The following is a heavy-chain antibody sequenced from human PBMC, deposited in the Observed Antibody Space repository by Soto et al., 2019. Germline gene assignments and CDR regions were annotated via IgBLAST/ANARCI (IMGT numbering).Heavy chain of an antibody. CDR1: GGTISSFA. V-gene: IGHV1-69*01. Sequence: QVQLVQSGAEVKKPGSSVKVSCTTSGGTISSFAIHWVRQAPGQGLEWMGGIIPFDGTTNYAEKFQGRVTITADASTSTAYMDLSSLRSDDTAVYYCARSFPKSRRGGVAFDYWGQGTLLTVSP. CDR2: IIPFDGTT. CDR3: ARSFPKSRRGGVAFDY. D-gene: IGHD1-26*01. J-gene: IGHJ4*02.